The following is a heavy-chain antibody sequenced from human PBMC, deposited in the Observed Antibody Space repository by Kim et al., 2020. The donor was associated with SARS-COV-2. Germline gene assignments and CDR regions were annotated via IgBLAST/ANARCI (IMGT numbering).Heavy chain of an antibody. V-gene: IGHV5-51*01. Sequence: GESLKISCKGSGYSFTSYWIGWVRQMPGKGLEWMGIIYPGDSDTRYSPSFQGQVTISADKSISTAYLQWSSLKASDTAMYYCARQAVSPGGGTAEVDYWGQGTLVTVSS. CDR3: ARQAVSPGGGTAEVDY. D-gene: IGHD1-1*01. J-gene: IGHJ4*02. CDR1: GYSFTSYW. CDR2: IYPGDSDT.